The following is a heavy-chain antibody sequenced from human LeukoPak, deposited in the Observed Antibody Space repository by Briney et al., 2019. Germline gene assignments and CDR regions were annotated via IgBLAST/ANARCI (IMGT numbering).Heavy chain of an antibody. J-gene: IGHJ4*02. V-gene: IGHV1-2*02. CDR2: INPNSGGT. CDR3: ARPNSSSWKYSPDY. D-gene: IGHD6-13*01. CDR1: GYTFTGYG. Sequence: ASVKVSCKASGYTFTGYGISWVRQAPGQGLEWMGWINPNSGGTNYAQKFQGRVTMTRDTSISTAYMELSRLRSDDTAVYYCARPNSSSWKYSPDYWGQGTLVTVSS.